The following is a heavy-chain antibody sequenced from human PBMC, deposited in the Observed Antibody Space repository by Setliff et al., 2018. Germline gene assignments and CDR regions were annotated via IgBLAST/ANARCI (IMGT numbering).Heavy chain of an antibody. J-gene: IGHJ4*02. CDR1: GFTFSSYW. V-gene: IGHV3-7*01. D-gene: IGHD1-7*01. CDR2: IKQDGSEK. Sequence: GGSLRLSCAASGFTFSSYWMSWVRQAPGKGLEWVANIKQDGSEKYYVDSVKGRFTISRDNAKNSLYLQMNSLRTEDTAVYYCARAQAAYNWNYFVLGYWGQGTLVTVSS. CDR3: ARAQAAYNWNYFVLGY.